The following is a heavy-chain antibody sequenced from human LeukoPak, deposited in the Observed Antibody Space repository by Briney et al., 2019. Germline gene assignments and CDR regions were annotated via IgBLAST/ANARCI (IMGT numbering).Heavy chain of an antibody. Sequence: GGSLRLSCAVSGFTFSSYWMSWVRQAPGKGLQWVANIKQDVSEKYYVDSVRGRFTISRDNTKNSLYLQMSSLRAEDTAVYYCARDYGGPHYFDYWGQGTLVTVSS. CDR1: GFTFSSYW. D-gene: IGHD2-15*01. CDR2: IKQDVSEK. CDR3: ARDYGGPHYFDY. V-gene: IGHV3-7*01. J-gene: IGHJ4*02.